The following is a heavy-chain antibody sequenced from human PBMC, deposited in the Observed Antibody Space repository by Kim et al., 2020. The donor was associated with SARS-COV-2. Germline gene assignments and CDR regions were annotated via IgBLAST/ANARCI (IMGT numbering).Heavy chain of an antibody. CDR3: ARDLPAPITS. J-gene: IGHJ5*02. Sequence: YIYYADSVKGLFTISRDNAKNSLYLQMNSLRAEDTAVYYCARDLPAPITSWGQGTLVTVSS. D-gene: IGHD3-16*01. V-gene: IGHV3-21*01. CDR2: YI.